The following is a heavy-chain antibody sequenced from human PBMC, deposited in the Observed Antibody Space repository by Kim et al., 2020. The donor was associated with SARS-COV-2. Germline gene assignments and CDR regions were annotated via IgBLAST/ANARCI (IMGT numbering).Heavy chain of an antibody. CDR3: TRHLASYRHGGLFNY. J-gene: IGHJ4*02. CDR1: GASITNDHNW. V-gene: IGHV4-39*01. Sequence: SETLSLTCSVSGASITNDHNWWGWVRQAPRKGLEWIGSIYFDGVTFYNRTLETRISMSIDSSKKEVVMKLTSVSAADTGTYFCTRHLASYRHGGLFNYWGQGVRVTVS. CDR2: IYFDGVT. D-gene: IGHD3-10*01.